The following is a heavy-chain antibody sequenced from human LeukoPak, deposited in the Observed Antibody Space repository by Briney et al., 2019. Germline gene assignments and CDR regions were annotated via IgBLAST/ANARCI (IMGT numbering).Heavy chain of an antibody. Sequence: ASVKVSCKASGYTFTSYGISWVRQAPGQGLEWMGWISAYSGDTNYAQKFQGRVTMTEDTSTDTAYMELSSLRSEDTAVYYCATYLRGSGSYYNVGFDYWGQGTLVTVSS. CDR2: ISAYSGDT. V-gene: IGHV1-18*01. J-gene: IGHJ4*02. D-gene: IGHD3-10*01. CDR3: ATYLRGSGSYYNVGFDY. CDR1: GYTFTSYG.